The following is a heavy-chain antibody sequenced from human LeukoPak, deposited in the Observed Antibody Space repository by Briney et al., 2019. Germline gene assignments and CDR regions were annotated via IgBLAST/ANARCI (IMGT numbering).Heavy chain of an antibody. V-gene: IGHV1-69*06. CDR1: GGTFSSYA. CDR3: ATGGGSTRYSSSWYEFFY. CDR2: IIPIFGTA. D-gene: IGHD6-13*01. J-gene: IGHJ4*02. Sequence: GASVKVSCKASGGTFSSYAISWVRQAPGQGLEWMGGIIPIFGTANYAQKFQGRVTMTEDTSTDTAYMELSSLRSEDTAVYYCATGGGSTRYSSSWYEFFYWGQGTLVTVSS.